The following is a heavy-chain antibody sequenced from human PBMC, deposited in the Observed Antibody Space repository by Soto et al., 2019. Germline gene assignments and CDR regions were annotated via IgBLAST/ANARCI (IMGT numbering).Heavy chain of an antibody. CDR1: GLIFRNPW. CDR3: STGSPFSGSVFDY. CDR2: IKSKSAGETT. J-gene: IGHJ4*02. Sequence: DVHLGESGGRLEAPGGPLTLSCAASGLIFRNPWMACVRHAPGKGLEWVGRIKSKSAGETTDYADPVKGRFTISRDDSKDTLYLHMDSLETGDTAVYYCSTGSPFSGSVFDYWGQGTLVTVSS. D-gene: IGHD1-26*01. V-gene: IGHV3-15*05.